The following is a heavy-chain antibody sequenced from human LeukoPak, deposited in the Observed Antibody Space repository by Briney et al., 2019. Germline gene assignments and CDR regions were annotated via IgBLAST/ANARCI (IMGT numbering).Heavy chain of an antibody. CDR3: ARFGPAMAPCYYYYMDV. D-gene: IGHD5-18*01. Sequence: GASVKVSCKASGYTFTSYGISWVRQAPGQGLEWMGWISAYNGNTNYAQKLQSRVTMTTDTSTGTAYMELRSLRSDDTAVYYCARFGPAMAPCYYYYMDVWGKGTTVTVSS. CDR2: ISAYNGNT. J-gene: IGHJ6*03. V-gene: IGHV1-18*01. CDR1: GYTFTSYG.